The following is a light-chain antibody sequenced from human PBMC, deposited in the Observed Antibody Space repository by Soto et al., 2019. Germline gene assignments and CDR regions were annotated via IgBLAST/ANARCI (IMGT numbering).Light chain of an antibody. CDR1: NVGSKR. CDR3: QVWDSSTDNCV. CDR2: DDS. Sequence: SYELTQPPSVSVAPGQTARITCGGNNVGSKRVNWYQQKPGQAPVLVVYDDSDRPSGIPERFAGSDSGNTATLTISRVEAGDEADYYCQVWDSSTDNCVFGNGTKVTV. V-gene: IGLV3-21*02. J-gene: IGLJ1*01.